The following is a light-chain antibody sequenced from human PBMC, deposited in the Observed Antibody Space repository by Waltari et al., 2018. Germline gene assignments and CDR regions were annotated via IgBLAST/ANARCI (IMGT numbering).Light chain of an antibody. J-gene: IGKJ3*01. CDR2: AAS. Sequence: DIQLTQSPSFLSASVGDRVTITCRASQGISSYLAWYQQKPGKAPKLLIYAASTLQNGVPSRFSGSVSGTEFTLTISSLQPEDFATYYCQQLNSYPLFTFGPGTKVDIK. CDR1: QGISSY. V-gene: IGKV1-9*01. CDR3: QQLNSYPLFT.